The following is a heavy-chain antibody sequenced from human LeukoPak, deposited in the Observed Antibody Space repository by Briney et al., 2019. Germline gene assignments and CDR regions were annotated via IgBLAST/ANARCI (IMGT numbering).Heavy chain of an antibody. V-gene: IGHV3-21*01. CDR3: ARVSREYYYDSSGYAIDY. CDR1: GFTFSSYS. CDR2: VSSSSSYI. D-gene: IGHD3-22*01. Sequence: GGSLRLSCAASGFTFSSYSMNWVRQAPGKGLEWVSSVSSSSSYIYYADSVKGRFNISRDNAKNSLYLQMNSLRAEDTAVYYCARVSREYYYDSSGYAIDYWGQGTLVTVSS. J-gene: IGHJ4*02.